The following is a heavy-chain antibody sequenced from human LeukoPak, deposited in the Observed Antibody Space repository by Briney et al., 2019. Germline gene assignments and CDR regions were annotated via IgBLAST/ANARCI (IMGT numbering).Heavy chain of an antibody. Sequence: GGSLRLSCAASAFIXSNYGMHWVRQAPGXXLEWVAVIWYDGSNKYYADSVKGRFTISRDNSKTTLYLQMNSLRAEDTAVYYCARDTRGGLLWSGYSYGMDVWGQGTTVAVSS. D-gene: IGHD3-3*01. V-gene: IGHV3-33*01. CDR1: AFIXSNYG. J-gene: IGHJ6*02. CDR2: IWYDGSNK. CDR3: ARDTRGGLLWSGYSYGMDV.